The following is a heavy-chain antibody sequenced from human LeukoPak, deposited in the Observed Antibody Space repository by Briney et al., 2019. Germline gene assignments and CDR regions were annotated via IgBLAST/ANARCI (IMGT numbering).Heavy chain of an antibody. D-gene: IGHD3-22*01. Sequence: PGGSLRLSCAASGFTFSSYGMSWVRQAPGKGLEWVSVISGSGAGTYYADSVKGRFTISRDNSKNTLYLQMNSLRAEDTAVYYCAKDWYYYDSSGYYASDAFDIWGQGTMVTVSS. CDR3: AKDWYYYDSSGYYASDAFDI. CDR2: ISGSGAGT. V-gene: IGHV3-23*01. J-gene: IGHJ3*02. CDR1: GFTFSSYG.